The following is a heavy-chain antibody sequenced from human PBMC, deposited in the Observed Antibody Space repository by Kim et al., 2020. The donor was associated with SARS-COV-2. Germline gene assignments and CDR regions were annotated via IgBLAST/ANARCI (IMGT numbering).Heavy chain of an antibody. D-gene: IGHD3-3*01. CDR1: TFTFSRHA. Sequence: GGSLRLSCAASTFTFSRHAMSWVRQAPGEGLEWVSSIRDDGGATYYSDSVKGRFTISRDNSKNIVYLQMNSLGAEDTAVYYCAGRDTTTHTNLSPFDYWG. V-gene: IGHV3-23*01. J-gene: IGHJ4*01. CDR2: IRDDGGAT. CDR3: AGRDTTTHTNLSPFDY.